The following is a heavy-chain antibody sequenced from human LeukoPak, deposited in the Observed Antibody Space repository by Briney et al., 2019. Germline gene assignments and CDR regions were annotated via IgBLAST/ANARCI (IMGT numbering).Heavy chain of an antibody. CDR2: LSHAGAN. CDR3: ARLRGGVQLWGD. V-gene: IGHV4-39*01. D-gene: IGHD5-18*01. Sequence: SETLSLTCTVSGGSITSNSYSWGWIRQPPGKGLQWIVTLSHAGANFYNPSLKSRVTMPVGTSKNQFSLKLNSVTASDTAVYYCARLRGGVQLWGDWGQGTLVTVSS. J-gene: IGHJ4*02. CDR1: GGSITSNSYS.